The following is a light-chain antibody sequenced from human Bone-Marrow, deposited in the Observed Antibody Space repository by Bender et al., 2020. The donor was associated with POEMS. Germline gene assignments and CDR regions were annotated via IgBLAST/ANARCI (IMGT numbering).Light chain of an antibody. CDR2: EVS. V-gene: IGLV2-23*02. Sequence: QSALTQPASVSGSPGQSITISCTATSSDFGSYHLVSWFQQHPGKAPQLIIYEVSKRPSGVSNRFSGSKSGNTASLTISGLQAEDEADYYCCSYAGSSTLVFGGGTKLTVL. CDR1: SSDFGSYHL. J-gene: IGLJ2*01. CDR3: CSYAGSSTLV.